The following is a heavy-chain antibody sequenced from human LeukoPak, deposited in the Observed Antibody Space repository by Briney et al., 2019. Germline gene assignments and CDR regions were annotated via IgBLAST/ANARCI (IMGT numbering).Heavy chain of an antibody. V-gene: IGHV4-39*07. D-gene: IGHD1-7*01. Sequence: PSETLSLTCTVSGGSISSSSYYWGWIRQPPGRGLEWIGSIYYSGSTYYNPSLKRRVTISVDTSKNQFSLKLSSVTAADTAVYYCARSKYNWNSPRWYFDYWGQGTLVTVSS. CDR3: ARSKYNWNSPRWYFDY. CDR1: GGSISSSSYY. J-gene: IGHJ4*02. CDR2: IYYSGST.